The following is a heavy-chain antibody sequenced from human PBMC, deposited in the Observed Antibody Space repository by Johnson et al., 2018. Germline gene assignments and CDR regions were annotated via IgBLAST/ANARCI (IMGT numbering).Heavy chain of an antibody. CDR2: ISGSGGNR. CDR1: GFMFRSFA. V-gene: IGHV3-23*01. D-gene: IGHD3-10*01. Sequence: VQLQESGGGLVQPGGSLSLSCVVSGFMFRSFAMSWVRQAPGKGLEWVSSISGSGGNRYYADSVKGRFIISRDNSKNTLFLQMNSLRAEDTAVYYCAKGSGRFGGSPPDYNFYYYMDVWGKGTTVTVSS. CDR3: AKGSGRFGGSPPDYNFYYYMDV. J-gene: IGHJ6*03.